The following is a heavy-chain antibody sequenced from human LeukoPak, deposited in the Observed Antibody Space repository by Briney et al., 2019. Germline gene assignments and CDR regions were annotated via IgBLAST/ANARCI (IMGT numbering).Heavy chain of an antibody. D-gene: IGHD3-22*01. CDR1: GGSISSYY. CDR2: IYYSGST. CDR3: ARDEVEYYDSSGYYYWYFDL. J-gene: IGHJ2*01. Sequence: SETLSLTCTVSGGSISSYYWSWNRQPPGKGLEWIGYIYYSGSTNYNPSLKSRVTISVDTSKNQFSLKLSSVTAADTAVYYCARDEVEYYDSSGYYYWYFDLWGRGTLVTVSS. V-gene: IGHV4-59*01.